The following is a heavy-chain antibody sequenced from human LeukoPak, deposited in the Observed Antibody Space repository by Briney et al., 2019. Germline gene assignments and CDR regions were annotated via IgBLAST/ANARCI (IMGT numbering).Heavy chain of an antibody. CDR3: ARDANDFWSGYSDY. D-gene: IGHD3-3*01. J-gene: IGHJ4*02. CDR2: IYTSGST. CDR1: GGSISSGSYY. Sequence: SQTLSLTCTVPGGSISSGSYYWSWIRQPAGKGLEWIGRIYTSGSTSYNPSLKSRVTISVDTSKNQFSLKLSSVTAADTAVYYCARDANDFWSGYSDYWGQGTLVTVSS. V-gene: IGHV4-61*02.